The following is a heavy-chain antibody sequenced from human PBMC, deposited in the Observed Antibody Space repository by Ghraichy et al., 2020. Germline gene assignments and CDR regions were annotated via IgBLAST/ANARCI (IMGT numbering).Heavy chain of an antibody. V-gene: IGHV4-39*01. CDR3: ARHLLEPTGPDY. J-gene: IGHJ4*02. Sequence: SETLSLTCTVSGDSISSSTYYWGWIRQPPGKGLEWIGNIHSSGSTFYNPSLKSRVTISVDTSKNQFSLRLSSVTAADTAVYYCARHLLEPTGPDYWGQGTLVTVSS. D-gene: IGHD1-1*01. CDR1: GDSISSSTYY. CDR2: IHSSGST.